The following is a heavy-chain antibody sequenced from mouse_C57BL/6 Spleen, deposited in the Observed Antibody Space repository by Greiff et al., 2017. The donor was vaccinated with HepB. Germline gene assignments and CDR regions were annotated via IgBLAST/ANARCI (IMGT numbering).Heavy chain of an antibody. Sequence: EVHLVESGEGLVKPGGSLKLSCAASGFTFSSYAMSWVRQTPEKRLEWVAYISSGGDYIYYADTVKGRFTISRDNARNTLYLQMSSLKSEDTAMYYCTRDGYYEYYFDYWGQGTTLTVSS. V-gene: IGHV5-9-1*02. CDR2: ISSGGDYI. J-gene: IGHJ2*01. D-gene: IGHD2-3*01. CDR1: GFTFSSYA. CDR3: TRDGYYEYYFDY.